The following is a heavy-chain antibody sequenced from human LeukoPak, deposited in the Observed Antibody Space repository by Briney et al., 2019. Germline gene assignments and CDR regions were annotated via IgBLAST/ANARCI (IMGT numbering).Heavy chain of an antibody. CDR3: ARGSGSSWYFYFDY. V-gene: IGHV3-23*01. CDR2: ISGSGGST. Sequence: GGTLRLSCAASGFTFSSHGMSWVRQAPGKGLEWVSAISGSGGSTYYADSVKGRFTISRDNAKNSVYLQMNSLRAEDTALYYCARGSGSSWYFYFDYWGQGTLVTVSS. D-gene: IGHD6-13*01. J-gene: IGHJ4*02. CDR1: GFTFSSHG.